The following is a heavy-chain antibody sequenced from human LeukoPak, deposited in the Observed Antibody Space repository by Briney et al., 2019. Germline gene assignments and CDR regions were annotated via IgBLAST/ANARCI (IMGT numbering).Heavy chain of an antibody. CDR3: LRGDSRDF. D-gene: IGHD3-22*01. CDR1: GFAFSTYT. V-gene: IGHV3-21*06. Sequence: PGGSLGLSCAACGFAFSTYTMNWARQAPGKGLEWVASINSGGTTTHYAFSVKGWFTISRDNAQNVLYLQMNGLRGDDAALYYCLRGDSRDFWGQGTLVTVSS. CDR2: INSGGTTT. J-gene: IGHJ4*02.